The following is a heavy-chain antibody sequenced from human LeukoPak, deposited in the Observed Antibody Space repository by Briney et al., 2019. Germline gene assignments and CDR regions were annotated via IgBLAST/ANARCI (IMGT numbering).Heavy chain of an antibody. CDR1: GFTFSSHV. D-gene: IGHD2-15*01. J-gene: IGHJ4*02. CDR3: TRELGYCSGGSCYGSDY. V-gene: IGHV3-49*04. Sequence: GGSLRLSCAASGFTFSSHVMSWVRQAPGKGLEWVGFIRSKAYGGTTEYAASVKGRFTISRDDSKSIAYLQMNSLKTEDTAVYYCTRELGYCSGGSCYGSDYWGQGTLVTVSS. CDR2: IRSKAYGGTT.